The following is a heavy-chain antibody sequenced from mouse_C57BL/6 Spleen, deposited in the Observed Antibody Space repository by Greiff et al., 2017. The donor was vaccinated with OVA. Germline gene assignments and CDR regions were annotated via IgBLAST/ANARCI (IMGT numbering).Heavy chain of an antibody. CDR1: GYTFTSYW. D-gene: IGHD2-5*01. CDR2: IDPSDSET. CDR3: ASYYSNYAMDY. V-gene: IGHV1-52*01. J-gene: IGHJ4*01. Sequence: QVQLQQPGAELVRPGSSVKLSCKASGYTFTSYWMHWVKQRPIQGLEWIGNIDPSDSETHYNQKFKDKATLTVDKSSSTAYMQLSSLTSEDSAVYHCASYYSNYAMDYWGQGTSVTVSS.